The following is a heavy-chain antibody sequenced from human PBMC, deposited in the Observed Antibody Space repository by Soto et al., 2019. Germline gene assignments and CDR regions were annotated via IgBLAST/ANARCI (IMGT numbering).Heavy chain of an antibody. Sequence: TLSLTCAVSGYSISSGLYWGWIRQPPGKGLEWIGTIYRGGITYYNPSLKSRVTISIDTSKNHFSLRLSSVTATDTAVYFCAIGNPDWFDPWGQGTLVTVSS. J-gene: IGHJ5*02. CDR2: IYRGGIT. V-gene: IGHV4-38-2*01. CDR3: AIGNPDWFDP. D-gene: IGHD1-1*01. CDR1: GYSISSGLY.